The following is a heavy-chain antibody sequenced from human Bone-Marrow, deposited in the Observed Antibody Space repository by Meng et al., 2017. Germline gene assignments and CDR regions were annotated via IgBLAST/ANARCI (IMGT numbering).Heavy chain of an antibody. V-gene: IGHV4-34*01. CDR2: LNHSGST. CDR3: ARVRVEYWYFDL. CDR1: GGSFSGYY. Sequence: HVQLQQWGAGLLKPSETLSLTCAVYGGSFSGYYWSWIRQPPGKGLEWIGELNHSGSTNYNPSLKSRVTISVDTSKNQFSLKLSSVTAADTAVYYCARVRVEYWYFDLWGRGTLVTVSS. J-gene: IGHJ2*01.